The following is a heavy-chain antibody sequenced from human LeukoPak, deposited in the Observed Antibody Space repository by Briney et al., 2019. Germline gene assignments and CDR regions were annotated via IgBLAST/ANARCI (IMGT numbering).Heavy chain of an antibody. Sequence: SETLSLTCTVSGGSISSYYWSWIRQPPGKGLEWIGYIYYSGSTYYNPSLKSRVTISVDTSKNQFSLKLSSVTAADTAVYYCARGRSYDFWSGYYTVRYFDYWGQGTLVTVSS. D-gene: IGHD3-3*01. CDR3: ARGRSYDFWSGYYTVRYFDY. J-gene: IGHJ4*02. V-gene: IGHV4-59*08. CDR1: GGSISSYY. CDR2: IYYSGST.